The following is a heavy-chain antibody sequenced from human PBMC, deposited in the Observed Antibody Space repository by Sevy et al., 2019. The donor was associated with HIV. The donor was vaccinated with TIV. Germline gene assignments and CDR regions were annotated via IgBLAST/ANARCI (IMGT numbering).Heavy chain of an antibody. CDR2: IYYSGST. CDR3: ARHFPRNHRKIVAAHGVSNDS. CDR1: GGSISSSSYY. J-gene: IGHJ4*02. D-gene: IGHD3-22*01. V-gene: IGHV4-39*01. Sequence: SETLSLTCTVSGGSISSSSYYWGWIRQPPGKGLEWIGSIYYSGSTYYNPSLKSRVTISVDTSKNQFSLKLSSVTAADTAVYYSARHFPRNHRKIVAAHGVSNDSWGQGTLVTVSS.